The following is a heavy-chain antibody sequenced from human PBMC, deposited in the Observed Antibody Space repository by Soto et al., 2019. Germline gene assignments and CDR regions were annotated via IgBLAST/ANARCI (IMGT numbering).Heavy chain of an antibody. Sequence: ASVKVSCKASGYTFTSYGISWVRQAPGQGLEWMGWISAYNGNTNYAQKFQGRVTITADEITGTAYMELRSLRSEDTGVYYCARDLEVVVLGVDHYYYYGMDVWGQGTTVTVSS. D-gene: IGHD2-15*01. CDR1: GYTFTSYG. CDR2: ISAYNGNT. J-gene: IGHJ6*02. CDR3: ARDLEVVVLGVDHYYYYGMDV. V-gene: IGHV1-18*04.